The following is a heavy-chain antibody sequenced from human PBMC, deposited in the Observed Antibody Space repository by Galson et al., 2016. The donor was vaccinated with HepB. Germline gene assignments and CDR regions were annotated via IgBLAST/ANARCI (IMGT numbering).Heavy chain of an antibody. V-gene: IGHV3-23*01. J-gene: IGHJ4*02. CDR2: ISGSGGST. CDR3: AKDVGYDFWSGSYSPFDY. CDR1: GFTFTSYA. D-gene: IGHD3-3*01. Sequence: SLRLSCAASGFTFTSYAMSWVRQGPGKGLEWVSSISGSGGSTYYADSVKGRFTISRYNSKNTLYLQMNSLRAEDTAVYYCAKDVGYDFWSGSYSPFDYWGQGTLVTVSS.